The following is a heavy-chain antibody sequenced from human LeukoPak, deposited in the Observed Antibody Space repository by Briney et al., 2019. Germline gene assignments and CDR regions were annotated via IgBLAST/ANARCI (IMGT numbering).Heavy chain of an antibody. Sequence: GGSLRLSCAASGFTFSSYSMNWVRQAPGKGLEWVSSISSSSSYIYYADSVKGRFTISRDNAKNSLYLQMNSLRAEDTAVYYCAKPMVRGALAYWGQGTLVTVSS. CDR1: GFTFSSYS. J-gene: IGHJ4*02. CDR3: AKPMVRGALAY. CDR2: ISSSSSYI. D-gene: IGHD3-10*01. V-gene: IGHV3-21*01.